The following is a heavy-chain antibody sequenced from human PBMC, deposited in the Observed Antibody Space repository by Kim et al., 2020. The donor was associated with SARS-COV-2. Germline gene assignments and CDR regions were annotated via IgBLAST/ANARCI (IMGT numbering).Heavy chain of an antibody. CDR2: ISYDGSNK. D-gene: IGHD4-17*01. Sequence: GGSLRLSCAASGFTFSSYGMHWVRQAPGKGLEWVAVISYDGSNKYYADSVKGRFTISRDNSKNTLYLQMNSLRAEDTAVYYCAKPLVSPSYGDHFYYFYG. CDR3: AKPLVSPSYGDHFYYFYG. V-gene: IGHV3-30*18. CDR1: GFTFSSYG. J-gene: IGHJ6*01.